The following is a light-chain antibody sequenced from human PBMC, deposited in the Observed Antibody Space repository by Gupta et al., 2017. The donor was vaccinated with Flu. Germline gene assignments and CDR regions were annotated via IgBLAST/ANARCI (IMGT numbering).Light chain of an antibody. CDR3: HQYNSYSPDT. CDR1: QSINNW. CDR2: KAS. J-gene: IGKJ2*01. V-gene: IGKV1-5*03. Sequence: DIQMTQSPSTLSASVGDRVTITCRASQSINNWLAWYQQKPGKAPKLLIYKASSLQSGVPSRFSGSGYGTEFSLTISSRQPDDFALYYCHQYNSYSPDTFGQGTKMEIK.